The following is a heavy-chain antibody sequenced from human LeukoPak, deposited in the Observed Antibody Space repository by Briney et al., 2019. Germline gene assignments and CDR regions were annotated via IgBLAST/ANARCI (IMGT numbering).Heavy chain of an antibody. CDR1: GGSISSYY. Sequence: PSETLSLTCTVSGGSISSYYWSWIRQPPGKGLEWIGYIYYSGSTNYNPSLKSRVTISVDTSKNQFSLKQSSVTAADTAVYYCARRADDSSGYYYVNYWYFDLWGRGTLVTVSS. V-gene: IGHV4-59*08. CDR3: ARRADDSSGYYYVNYWYFDL. D-gene: IGHD3-22*01. CDR2: IYYSGST. J-gene: IGHJ2*01.